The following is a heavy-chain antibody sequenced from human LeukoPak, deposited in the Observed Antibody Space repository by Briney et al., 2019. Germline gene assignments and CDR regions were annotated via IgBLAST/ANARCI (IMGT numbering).Heavy chain of an antibody. V-gene: IGHV4-59*01. CDR3: ARAVITFGAAVAKGFDC. CDR1: GGSFSTFY. J-gene: IGHJ4*02. Sequence: PSETLSLTCPVSGGSFSTFYWSWIRQPPVKGLEWIGYVYYSGSTDYNPSLKTRVTMSLDTSKNQFSLNLNSVTAADTAVYYCARAVITFGAAVAKGFDCWGQGTLVTVSS. D-gene: IGHD3-16*01. CDR2: VYYSGST.